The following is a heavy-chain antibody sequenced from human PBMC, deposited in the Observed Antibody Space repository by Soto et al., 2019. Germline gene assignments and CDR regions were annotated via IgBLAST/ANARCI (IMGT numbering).Heavy chain of an antibody. CDR3: TRGGSSSDNGMDV. CDR1: GFSFSTYS. CDR2: ISSRSYTI. J-gene: IGHJ6*02. V-gene: IGHV3-48*02. Sequence: EVQLVESGGGLVQPGGSLRLSCAASGFSFSTYSMNWVRQAPGKGLEWVSYISSRSYTIYYIDSVKGRFTISRDNGKSSPYLQINRLRDDDTPVYYCTRGGSSSDNGMDVWGQGTTVNVSS. D-gene: IGHD6-6*01.